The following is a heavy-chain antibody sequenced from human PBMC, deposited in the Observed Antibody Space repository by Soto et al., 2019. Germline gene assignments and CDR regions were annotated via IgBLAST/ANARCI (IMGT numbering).Heavy chain of an antibody. J-gene: IGHJ4*02. CDR1: GFTFSHYS. Sequence: EVQLEESGGGLVQPGGSLILSCAASGFTFSHYSMNWVRQAPGKGLEWVSYISSSSSTIYYADSVKGRFTISRDNAKNSLFLQMNSLRAEDTAVYYCAKDIDVGGQGTLVTVSS. D-gene: IGHD2-15*01. CDR2: ISSSSSTI. V-gene: IGHV3-48*01. CDR3: AKDIDV.